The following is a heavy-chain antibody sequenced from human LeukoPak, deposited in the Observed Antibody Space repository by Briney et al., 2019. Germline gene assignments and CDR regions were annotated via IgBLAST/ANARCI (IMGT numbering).Heavy chain of an antibody. CDR3: ARGGDTHRDVSAFDI. CDR2: GSDVGGT. D-gene: IGHD2-21*01. CDR1: GASLNGHY. V-gene: IGHV4-34*01. Sequence: SETLSLTCAVYGASLNGHYWSWIRQPPGKGLEWIGEGSDVGGTKYNPSLKSRVTISLDRSKNQFSLQLSSVTDADTAVYHCARGGDTHRDVSAFDIWGQGTLVTVSA. J-gene: IGHJ3*02.